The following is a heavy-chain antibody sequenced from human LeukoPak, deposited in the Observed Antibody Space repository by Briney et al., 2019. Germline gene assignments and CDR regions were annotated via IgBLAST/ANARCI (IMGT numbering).Heavy chain of an antibody. Sequence: PSETLSLTCAVYGGSFSGYYWTWIRKTPEKGLEWIGEMNPSGSTNYNPSLKSRVTISVDTSKNQFSLELSSVTAADTAVYYCARGRQDVTMIVVVMTAVSYYLDVWGKGTTVTVS. CDR3: ARGRQDVTMIVVVMTAVSYYLDV. J-gene: IGHJ6*03. CDR1: GGSFSGYY. CDR2: MNPSGST. D-gene: IGHD3-22*01. V-gene: IGHV4-34*01.